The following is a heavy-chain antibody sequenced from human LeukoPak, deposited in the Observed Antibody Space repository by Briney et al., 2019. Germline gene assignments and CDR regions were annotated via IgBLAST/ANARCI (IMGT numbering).Heavy chain of an antibody. CDR3: ARDGGPYYYDSSGPP. Sequence: ASVKVSCKASGYTFTGYYMHWVRQAPGQGLEWMGRINPNSGGTNYAQKFQGRVTMTRDTSISTAYTELSRLRSDDTAVYYCARDGGPYYYDSSGPPWGQGTLVTVSS. D-gene: IGHD3-22*01. J-gene: IGHJ5*02. V-gene: IGHV1-2*06. CDR2: INPNSGGT. CDR1: GYTFTGYY.